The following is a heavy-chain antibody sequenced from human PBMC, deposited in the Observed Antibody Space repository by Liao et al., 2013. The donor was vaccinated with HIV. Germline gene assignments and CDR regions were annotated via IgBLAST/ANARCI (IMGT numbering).Heavy chain of an antibody. CDR2: VYTRGYI. Sequence: QVQLQESGPGLVKPSETLSLTCTVSGDSISSYYWSWIRQPAGKGLEWIGRVYTRGYINYNPSLKSRVTMSVDTSKNQLSLTLISVTAADTAVYYCARDRGGSFWSGSHGGDAFKIWGQGTLVIVSS. CDR3: ARDRGGSFWSGSHGGDAFKI. CDR1: GDSISSYY. D-gene: IGHD3-3*01. V-gene: IGHV4-4*07. J-gene: IGHJ3*02.